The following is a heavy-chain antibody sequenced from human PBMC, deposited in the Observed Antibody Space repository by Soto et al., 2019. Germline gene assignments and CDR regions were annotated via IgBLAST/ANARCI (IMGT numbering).Heavy chain of an antibody. CDR2: ISYDGTIT. CDR3: ATTRVGPCSSRICFSGILDGMYX. Sequence: GGSLRLSFAASGFTISNCGMHWVRQAPGKGLEGVSVISYDGTITYYADSVKVRLTISRDNSKNTLYLKMNSLRTEDTAVYYCATTRVGPCSSRICFSGILDGMYXWGQGTTFTVS. J-gene: IGHJ6*02. D-gene: IGHD2-2*01. V-gene: IGHV3-30-3*01. CDR1: GFTISNCG.